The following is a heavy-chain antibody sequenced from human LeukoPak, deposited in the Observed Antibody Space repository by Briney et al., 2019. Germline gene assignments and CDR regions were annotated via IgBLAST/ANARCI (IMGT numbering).Heavy chain of an antibody. CDR3: AKSYSGSYYVIDY. J-gene: IGHJ4*02. D-gene: IGHD1-26*01. Sequence: GGSLRLSCAASGFTFSGYAIHWVRQAPGKGLEWVALMSYDGSNKYYADSVKGRFTISRDNSKNTLYLQMSSLRTEDTAVYYCAKSYSGSYYVIDYWGQGTLVTVSS. CDR2: MSYDGSNK. V-gene: IGHV3-30-3*02. CDR1: GFTFSGYA.